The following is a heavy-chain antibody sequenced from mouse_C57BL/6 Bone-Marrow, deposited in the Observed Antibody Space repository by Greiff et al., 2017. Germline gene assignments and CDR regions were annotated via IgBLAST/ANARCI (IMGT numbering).Heavy chain of an antibody. CDR1: GYTFTSYW. V-gene: IGHV1-64*01. CDR2: IHPNSGST. Sequence: VQLQQPGAELVKPGASVKLSCKASGYTFTSYWMHWVKQRPGQGLEWIGMIHPNSGSTNYNEKFKSKATLTVDKSSSTAYMQLSSLTSADAAVYYCARRLGRFAYWGQGTLVTVSA. J-gene: IGHJ3*01. D-gene: IGHD4-1*01. CDR3: ARRLGRFAY.